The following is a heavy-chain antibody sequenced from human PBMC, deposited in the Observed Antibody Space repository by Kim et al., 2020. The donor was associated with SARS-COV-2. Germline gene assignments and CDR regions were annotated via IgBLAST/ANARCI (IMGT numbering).Heavy chain of an antibody. J-gene: IGHJ5*01. CDR3: ARIHTYNWFDS. CDR2: ISTYNGKT. CDR1: GYSFSAYS. V-gene: IGHV1-18*04. D-gene: IGHD3-16*01. Sequence: AXVKVSCKTSGYSFSAYSLTWVRQAPGQGLXWMGWISTYNGKTDYAPQLQGRVTMTIDSSTSTAYMELRSLTFDDTAMYYCARIHTYNWFDSWGQGTRITVAS.